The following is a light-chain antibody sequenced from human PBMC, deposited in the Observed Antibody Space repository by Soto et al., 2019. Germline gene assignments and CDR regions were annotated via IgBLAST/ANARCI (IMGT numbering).Light chain of an antibody. CDR1: QTVRNNY. CDR3: QQYGSS. J-gene: IGKJ5*01. CDR2: DAS. Sequence: EFVLTQSPVTLSLSPGERATLSCRASQTVRNNYLAWYQQKPGQAPRLLIYDASSRATGIPDRFSGGGSGTDFTLTISRLEPEDFAVYYCQQYGSSFGQGTRLEIK. V-gene: IGKV3-20*01.